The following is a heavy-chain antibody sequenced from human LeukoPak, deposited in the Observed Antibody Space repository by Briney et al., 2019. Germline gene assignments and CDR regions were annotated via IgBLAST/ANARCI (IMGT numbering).Heavy chain of an antibody. D-gene: IGHD2-2*01. V-gene: IGHV3-30-3*01. CDR3: AKVALGYQLANFDY. J-gene: IGHJ4*02. Sequence: PGGSLRLSCAASGFTFSSYAMHWVRQAPGKGLEWVAVISYDGSNKYYADSVKGRFTISRDNSKNTLYLQMNSLRAEDTAVYYCAKVALGYQLANFDYWGQGTLVTVSS. CDR2: ISYDGSNK. CDR1: GFTFSSYA.